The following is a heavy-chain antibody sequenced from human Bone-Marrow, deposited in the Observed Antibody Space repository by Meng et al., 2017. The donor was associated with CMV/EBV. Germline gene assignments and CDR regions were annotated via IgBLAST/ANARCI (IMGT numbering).Heavy chain of an antibody. CDR3: ARNYDILTGLDHWFDP. Sequence: SETLSLTCAVYGGSFSSYYWSWIRQSPGKGLEWIGEINRSGSTNYNPSLKSRATISVDTSKNQFSLKLSSVTAADTAVYYCARNYDILTGLDHWFDPWGQGTLVTVSS. D-gene: IGHD3-9*01. V-gene: IGHV4-34*01. CDR1: GGSFSSYY. CDR2: INRSGST. J-gene: IGHJ5*01.